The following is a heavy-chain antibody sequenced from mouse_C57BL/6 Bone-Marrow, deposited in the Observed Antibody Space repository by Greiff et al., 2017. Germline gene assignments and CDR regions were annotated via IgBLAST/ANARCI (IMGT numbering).Heavy chain of an antibody. Sequence: EVHLVESGPGLVKPSQSLSLTCSVTGYSITSGYYWNWIRQFPGNKLEWMGYISYDGSNNYNPSLKNRISITRDTSKNQFFLKLNSVTTEDTATYYCARFAYWGQGTLVTVSA. CDR2: ISYDGSN. V-gene: IGHV3-6*01. CDR3: ARFAY. CDR1: GYSITSGYY. J-gene: IGHJ3*01.